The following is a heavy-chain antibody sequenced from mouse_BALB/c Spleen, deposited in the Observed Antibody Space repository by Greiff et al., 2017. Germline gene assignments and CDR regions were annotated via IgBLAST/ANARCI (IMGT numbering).Heavy chain of an antibody. J-gene: IGHJ4*01. D-gene: IGHD2-10*02. V-gene: IGHV1-80*01. CDR2: IYPGDGDT. CDR3: ARGYEGDAMDD. Sequence: VQLQQSGAELARPGASVKLSCKASGYTFTSYWMQWVKQRPGPGLAWIGRIYPGDGDTNYNGKFKVKATLTADKSSSTAYMQLSSLTSVDCAVYFSARGYEGDAMDDWGEGTSVTVSS. CDR1: GYTFTSYW.